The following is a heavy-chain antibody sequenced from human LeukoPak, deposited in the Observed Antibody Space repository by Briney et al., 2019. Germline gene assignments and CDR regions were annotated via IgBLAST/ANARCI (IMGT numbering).Heavy chain of an antibody. CDR2: ISGSGGST. CDR1: GFTFSSYA. V-gene: IGHV3-23*01. CDR3: VKEWGARGVIITNAPPFDY. Sequence: GGSLRLSCAASGFTFSSYAMSWVRQAPGKGLEWVSAISGSGGSTYYADSVKGRFTISRDNSKNTLYLQMNSLRAEDTAVYYCVKEWGARGVIITNAPPFDYWGQGTLVTVSS. J-gene: IGHJ4*02. D-gene: IGHD3-10*01.